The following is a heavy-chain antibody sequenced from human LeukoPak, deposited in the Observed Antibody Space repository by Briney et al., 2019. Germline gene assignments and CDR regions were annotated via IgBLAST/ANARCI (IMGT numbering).Heavy chain of an antibody. CDR1: GFTFSYAW. Sequence: GGSLRLSCAASGFTFSYAWMTWVRQAPGKGLEWVGRIKSKNDAEITDYAAPVKGRFTISRDESKNTLYLQMNSLKTEDTAVYYCATDPAYCGGDCPAYWGQGTLVTVSS. J-gene: IGHJ4*02. CDR2: IKSKNDAEIT. D-gene: IGHD2-21*02. V-gene: IGHV3-15*01. CDR3: ATDPAYCGGDCPAY.